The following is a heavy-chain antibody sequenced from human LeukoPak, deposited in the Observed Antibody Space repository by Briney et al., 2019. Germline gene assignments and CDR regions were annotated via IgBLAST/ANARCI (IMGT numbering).Heavy chain of an antibody. CDR1: GGSFSGYY. CDR3: ARGKLLWFGESHYYYXYGMDV. CDR2: INHSGST. J-gene: IGHJ6*02. V-gene: IGHV4-34*01. D-gene: IGHD3-10*01. Sequence: PSETLSLTCAVYGGSFSGYYWSWIRQPPGKGLEWIGEINHSGSTNYNPSLKSRVTISVDTSKNQFSLKLSSVTAADTAVYYCARGKLLWFGESHYYYXYGMDVWGQGTTVTVSS.